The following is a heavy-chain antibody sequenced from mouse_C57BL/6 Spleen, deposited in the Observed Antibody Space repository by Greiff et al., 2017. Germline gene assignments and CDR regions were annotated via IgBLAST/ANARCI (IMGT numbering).Heavy chain of an antibody. J-gene: IGHJ4*01. D-gene: IGHD2-3*01. Sequence: VQLQQSGTVLARPGASVSMSCNTSGYTFTSYWLHWLKQRPGRGLEWIGAIYPGNSDTSYNQKFKGKAKLTAVTSASTAYMEISSLTNEDSAVYYCTRWYDGIYAMDYWGQGTSVTVSS. CDR3: TRWYDGIYAMDY. V-gene: IGHV1-5*01. CDR1: GYTFTSYW. CDR2: IYPGNSDT.